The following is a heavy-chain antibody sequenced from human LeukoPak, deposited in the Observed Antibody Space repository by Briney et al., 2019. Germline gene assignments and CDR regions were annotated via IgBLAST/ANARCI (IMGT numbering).Heavy chain of an antibody. CDR1: GFTFSSYD. V-gene: IGHV3-13*01. CDR3: ARGPAYCGGECYSFYDY. J-gene: IGHJ4*02. CDR2: IGTAGDT. D-gene: IGHD2-21*01. Sequence: PGGSLRLSCAASGFTFSSYDMHWVRQATGKGLEWVSAIGTAGDTYYPGSVKGRFTISRENAKNSLYLQMNSLRAGDTAVYYCARGPAYCGGECYSFYDYWGQGTLVTVSS.